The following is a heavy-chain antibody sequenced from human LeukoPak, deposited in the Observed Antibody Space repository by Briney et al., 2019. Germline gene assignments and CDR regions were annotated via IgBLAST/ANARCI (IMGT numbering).Heavy chain of an antibody. CDR3: TTLAGASNFDS. D-gene: IGHD7-27*01. Sequence: GRSLRLSCEASGFSFSVYEMHWVRQAPGKGLEWISDISSSGTTTYYADSVKGRFTISRDNSKNMLYLQMNSLRAEDTAVYYCTTLAGASNFDSWGQGTLVTVSS. CDR1: GFSFSVYE. J-gene: IGHJ4*02. CDR2: ISSSGTTT. V-gene: IGHV3-48*03.